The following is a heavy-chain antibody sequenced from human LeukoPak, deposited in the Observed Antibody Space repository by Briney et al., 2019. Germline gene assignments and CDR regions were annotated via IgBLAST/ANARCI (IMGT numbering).Heavy chain of an antibody. CDR2: IWYDGSNK. D-gene: IGHD3-22*01. Sequence: GRSLRLSCAASGFTFSSYGMHWVRQAPGKGLEWVAVIWYDGSNKYYADSVKGRFTISRANSKKTLYLQMNSLRAEDTAVYYCARGSIYTYYYDSSGYYFDWGQGTLVTVSS. CDR1: GFTFSSYG. V-gene: IGHV3-33*01. J-gene: IGHJ4*02. CDR3: ARGSIYTYYYDSSGYYFD.